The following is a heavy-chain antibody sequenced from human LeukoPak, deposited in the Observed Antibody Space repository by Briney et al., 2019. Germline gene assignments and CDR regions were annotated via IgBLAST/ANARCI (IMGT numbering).Heavy chain of an antibody. CDR1: GFTFNSYT. V-gene: IGHV3-30*04. D-gene: IGHD3-22*01. CDR3: AREDYDSSGYYYVEGSWFDP. CDR2: ISYDGSEK. Sequence: GGPLRLSCVASGFTFNSYTMHWVRQAPGKGLEWVALISYDGSEKNYADSVKGRFTVSRGNSKNTLYLQMNSLRAEDTAVYYCAREDYDSSGYYYVEGSWFDPWGQGTLVTVSS. J-gene: IGHJ5*02.